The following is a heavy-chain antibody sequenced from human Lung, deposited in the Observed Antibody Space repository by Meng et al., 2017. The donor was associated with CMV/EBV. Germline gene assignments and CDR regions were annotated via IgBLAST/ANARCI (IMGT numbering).Heavy chain of an antibody. CDR1: GYSFTAYY. J-gene: IGHJ4*02. Sequence: ASVKVSCKASGYSFTAYYIHWVRQAPGQGLEWMGWISPNSGCTNYAQRFQGRVTLTRDTSISTVYMELRRLTSDDTAVYFCARDFVVLPAATYFDYWGQGTLVTVSS. V-gene: IGHV1-2*02. D-gene: IGHD2-2*01. CDR3: ARDFVVLPAATYFDY. CDR2: ISPNSGCT.